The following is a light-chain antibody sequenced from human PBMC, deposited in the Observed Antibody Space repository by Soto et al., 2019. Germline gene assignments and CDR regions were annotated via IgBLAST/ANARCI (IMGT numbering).Light chain of an antibody. CDR3: AAWDDSLNGYV. V-gene: IGLV1-36*01. Sequence: QSVLTQPPSVSEAPRQRVTISCSGSSSNIGNNAVNWYQQLPGKAPKLLIYYDDLLPSGVSDRFSGSKSGTSASLAISGLQSEDGPDYYCAAWDDSLNGYVFGTGTKLTVL. J-gene: IGLJ1*01. CDR2: YDD. CDR1: SSNIGNNA.